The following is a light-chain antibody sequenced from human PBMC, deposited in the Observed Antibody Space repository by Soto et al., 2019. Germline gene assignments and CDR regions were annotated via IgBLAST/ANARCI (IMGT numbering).Light chain of an antibody. CDR3: HQYGSFT. V-gene: IGKV3-20*01. J-gene: IGKJ3*01. Sequence: EIVLTQSPGTLSLSPGERATLSCRASQSVSSSYLAWYQQKPGQAPRLLIYGASSRATGIPDRFSGSGSGTDFTLTISRLEPEDFAVYYCHQYGSFTFGPGTKVDIK. CDR2: GAS. CDR1: QSVSSSY.